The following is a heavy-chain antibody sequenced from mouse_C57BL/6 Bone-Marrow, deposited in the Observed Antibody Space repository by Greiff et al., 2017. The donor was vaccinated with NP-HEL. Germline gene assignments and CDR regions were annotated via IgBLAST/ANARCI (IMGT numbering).Heavy chain of an antibody. CDR1: GYSFTGYY. D-gene: IGHD1-1*01. Sequence: EVQLQQSGPELVKPGASVKISCKASGYSFTGYYMHWVKQSHGNILDWIGYIYPYNGVSSYNQNFKGKATLTVDKSSSTAYMELRSLTSEDSAVYYCARVGDYCDRWYFDVWGTGTTVTVSS. V-gene: IGHV1-31*01. CDR2: IYPYNGVS. J-gene: IGHJ1*03. CDR3: ARVGDYCDRWYFDV.